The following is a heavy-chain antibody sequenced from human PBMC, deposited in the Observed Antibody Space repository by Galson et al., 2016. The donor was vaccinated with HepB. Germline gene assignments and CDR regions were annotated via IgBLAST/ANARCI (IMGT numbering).Heavy chain of an antibody. CDR3: ARGKNSAFDY. V-gene: IGHV6-1*01. Sequence: CAISGYSVFSYGVAWNWIRQSPSRGLEWLGRTHYMSKWLTDYAESVKGRITISPDPYKNQFSLQLHSVTADDTAMYFCARGKNSAFDYWGQGALVTISS. CDR2: THYMSKWLT. D-gene: IGHD1-7*01. CDR1: GYSVFSYGVA. J-gene: IGHJ4*02.